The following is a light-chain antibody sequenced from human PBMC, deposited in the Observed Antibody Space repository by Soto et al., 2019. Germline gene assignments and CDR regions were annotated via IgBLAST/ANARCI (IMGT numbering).Light chain of an antibody. V-gene: IGLV2-23*03. CDR2: EGN. CDR3: CSYAGSGLFV. J-gene: IGLJ2*01. CDR1: SSDIGSYKL. Sequence: QSALTQPASVSGSPGQSITIACTGSSSDIGSYKLVSWYQHHPGKAPKLMIYEGNKRPSGVFNRFSGSKSGNTASLTISGLQAEDEAHYYCCSYAGSGLFVFGGGTKLTVL.